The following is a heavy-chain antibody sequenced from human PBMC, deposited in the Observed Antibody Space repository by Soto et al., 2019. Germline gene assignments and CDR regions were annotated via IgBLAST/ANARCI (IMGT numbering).Heavy chain of an antibody. Sequence: NPSETVCLTCTVSGGSISSGGYYWSWIRQHPGKGLEWIGYIYYSGSTYYNPSLKSRVTISVDTSKNQFSLKLSSVTAADTAVYYCARDFFRPPFGHDFWSGPGYYYGMDVWGQGTTVTVSS. CDR2: IYYSGST. V-gene: IGHV4-31*03. D-gene: IGHD3-3*01. CDR1: GGSISSGGYY. CDR3: ARDFFRPPFGHDFWSGPGYYYGMDV. J-gene: IGHJ6*02.